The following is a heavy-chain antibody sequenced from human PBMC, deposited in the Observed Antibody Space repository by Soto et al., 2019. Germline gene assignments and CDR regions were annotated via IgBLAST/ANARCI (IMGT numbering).Heavy chain of an antibody. CDR1: GGSISSYY. CDR2: IYYSGST. CDR3: ARSYGSGNYYNFDY. V-gene: IGHV4-59*01. Sequence: XAILSLISTVSGGSISSYYWSWIRQTPGKGLEWIGYIYYSGSTNYNPSLKSRVTISLDTSKNQFSLKLSSVTAADTAVYYCARSYGSGNYYNFDYWAQGTLVTVSS. J-gene: IGHJ4*02. D-gene: IGHD3-10*01.